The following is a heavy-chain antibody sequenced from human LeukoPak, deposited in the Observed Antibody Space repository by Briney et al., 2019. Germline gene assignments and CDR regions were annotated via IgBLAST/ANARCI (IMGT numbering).Heavy chain of an antibody. D-gene: IGHD6-13*01. V-gene: IGHV1-8*01. CDR1: GYTFTSYD. Sequence: GASVKVSCKASGYTFTSYDINWVRQATGQGLEWMGWMNPNSGNTGYAQKFQGRVTMTRNTSISTAYMELRSLRSDDTAVYYCATAGYRLEIAAAGHTWGQGTLVTVSS. CDR2: MNPNSGNT. CDR3: ATAGYRLEIAAAGHT. J-gene: IGHJ5*02.